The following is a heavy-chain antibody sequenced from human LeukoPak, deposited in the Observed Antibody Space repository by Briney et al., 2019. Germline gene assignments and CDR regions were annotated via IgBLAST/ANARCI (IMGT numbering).Heavy chain of an antibody. CDR1: GGTFISYA. Sequence: SVKVSCKASGGTFISYAISWVRQAPGQGLEWMGRIIPIFGIANYAQKFQGRVTITADKSTSTAYMELSSLRSEDTAVYYCAGNSGVNEFDPWGQGTLVTVSS. J-gene: IGHJ5*02. D-gene: IGHD3-10*01. CDR2: IIPIFGIA. CDR3: AGNSGVNEFDP. V-gene: IGHV1-69*04.